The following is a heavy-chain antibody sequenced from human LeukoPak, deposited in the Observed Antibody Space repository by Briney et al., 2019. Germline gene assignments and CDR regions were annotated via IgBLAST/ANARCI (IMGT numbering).Heavy chain of an antibody. CDR3: TTAPRGYCSGGSCSYAFDI. V-gene: IGHV3-15*01. Sequence: VGSLRHSCAASTFTFSNAWMSWVRQPTGKELEEFVRIKNKSDGGTTDDAAPVKGRFTISRDDSKNTLYLQMNSLKTEDTAVYYCTTAPRGYCSGGSCSYAFDIWGQGTMVTVSS. J-gene: IGHJ3*02. CDR1: TFTFSNAW. D-gene: IGHD2-15*01. CDR2: IKNKSDGGTT.